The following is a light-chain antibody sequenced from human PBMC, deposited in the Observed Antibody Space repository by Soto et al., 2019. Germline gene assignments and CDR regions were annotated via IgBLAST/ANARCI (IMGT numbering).Light chain of an antibody. CDR2: GAF. CDR3: QQRNIWPPVT. J-gene: IGKJ1*01. V-gene: IGKV3-11*01. Sequence: EIVMTQSPATLSVSLGERATLSCRASQSVSSNLAWYQLKPGQAPRLLIYGAFNRATGIPARFSGSGSGTDFTLTISSLEPEDFAVYYCQQRNIWPPVTFGQGTKVDIK. CDR1: QSVSSN.